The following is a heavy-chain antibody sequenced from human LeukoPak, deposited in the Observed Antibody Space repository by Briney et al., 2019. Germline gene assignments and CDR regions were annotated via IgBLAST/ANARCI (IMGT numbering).Heavy chain of an antibody. CDR2: IYYSGST. CDR3: ARVETRTIFGPIRKNYMDV. CDR1: GGSLSSYY. D-gene: IGHD3-3*01. J-gene: IGHJ6*03. V-gene: IGHV4-59*01. Sequence: SETLSLTCTVSGGSLSSYYWSWIRQPPGKGLEWIGYIYYSGSTNYNPSLKSRVTISVDTSKNQYSLKLSSVTAADTAVYYCARVETRTIFGPIRKNYMDVWGKGTTVTVSS.